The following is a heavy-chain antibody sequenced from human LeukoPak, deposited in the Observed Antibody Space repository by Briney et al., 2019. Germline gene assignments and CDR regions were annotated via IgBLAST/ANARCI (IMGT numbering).Heavy chain of an antibody. CDR3: ARDRVVRGMAEYYYYGMDV. V-gene: IGHV3-33*01. D-gene: IGHD3-10*01. Sequence: PGRSLRLSCAASGFTFSSYGMRWVRQAPGKGLEWVAVIWYDGSNKYYADSVKGRFTISRDNSKNTLYLQMNSLRAEDTAVYYCARDRVVRGMAEYYYYGMDVWGKGTTVTVSS. CDR1: GFTFSSYG. CDR2: IWYDGSNK. J-gene: IGHJ6*04.